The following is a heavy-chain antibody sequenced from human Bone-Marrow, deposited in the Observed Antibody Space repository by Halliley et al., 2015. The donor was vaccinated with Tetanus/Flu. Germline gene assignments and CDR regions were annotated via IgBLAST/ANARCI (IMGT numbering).Heavy chain of an antibody. D-gene: IGHD6-13*01. CDR2: IYPGDADT. Sequence: GIIYPGDADTRYSPSFRGHITISADKSTSAAYLQWSSLKASDTAVYYCALSRGGTWYDAFDIWGQGTMVTVAS. CDR3: ALSRGGTWYDAFDI. J-gene: IGHJ3*02. V-gene: IGHV5-51*01.